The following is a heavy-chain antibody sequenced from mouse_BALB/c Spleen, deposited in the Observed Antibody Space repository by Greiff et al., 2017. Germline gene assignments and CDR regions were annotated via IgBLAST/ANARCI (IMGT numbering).Heavy chain of an antibody. CDR3: VRENSSYFDY. Sequence: VQLVESGPGLVAPSQSLSITCTVSGFSLTSYDISWIRQPPGKGLEWLGVIWTGGGTNYNSAFMSRLSISKDNSKSQVFLKMNSLQTDDTAIYYCVRENSSYFDYWGQGTTLTVSS. J-gene: IGHJ2*01. CDR2: IWTGGGT. CDR1: GFSLTSYD. V-gene: IGHV2-9-2*01.